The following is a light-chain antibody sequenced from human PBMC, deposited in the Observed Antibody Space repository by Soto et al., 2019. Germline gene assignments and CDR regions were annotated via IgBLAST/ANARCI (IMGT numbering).Light chain of an antibody. J-gene: IGLJ2*01. V-gene: IGLV1-40*01. CDR2: GNT. CDR1: SSNIGAGYD. Sequence: QTVVTQTPSVSGAPGQRVTISCTGSSSNIGAGYDVHWYQQLPGTAPKLLIYGNTNRPSGVPDRFSGSWSGTSASLAITGLQAEDEADYYCQSHDSSLSGVVFGGGTKLTVL. CDR3: QSHDSSLSGVV.